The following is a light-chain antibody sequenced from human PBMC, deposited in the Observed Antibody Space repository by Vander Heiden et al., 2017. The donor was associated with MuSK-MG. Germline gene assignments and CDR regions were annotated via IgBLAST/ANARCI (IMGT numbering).Light chain of an antibody. Sequence: QSVLTQPPSVSGAPGQRVPISCTGSSSHIGAGYDVHWYQQLPGTAPKLLIYGNSNRPSGVPDRFSGSKSGTSASLAITGLQAEDEAYYYCQSYDSSFWVFGGGTKLTVL. J-gene: IGLJ3*02. CDR3: QSYDSSFWV. CDR2: GNS. CDR1: SSHIGAGYD. V-gene: IGLV1-40*01.